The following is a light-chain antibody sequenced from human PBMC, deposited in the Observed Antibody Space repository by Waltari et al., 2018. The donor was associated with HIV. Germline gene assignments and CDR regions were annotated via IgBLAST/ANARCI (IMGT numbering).Light chain of an antibody. CDR2: WAS. CDR1: RSILYSSDNRNY. J-gene: IGKJ4*01. V-gene: IGKV4-1*01. Sequence: DIVMTQSPDSLPVSLGERATINCTSSRSILYSSDNRNYLAWYQQKLRQPPKLLISWASTRESGVPDRFTGSGSGTDFTLTITGLQAEDVAVYHCQQYFRIPPTFGGGTKVEIK. CDR3: QQYFRIPPT.